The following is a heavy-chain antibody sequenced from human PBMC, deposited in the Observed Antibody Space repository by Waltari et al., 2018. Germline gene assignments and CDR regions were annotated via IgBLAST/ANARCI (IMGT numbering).Heavy chain of an antibody. CDR3: AKMWGLFHEPGGYPEY. CDR1: GLTFSDYP. D-gene: IGHD2-21*01. CDR2: LSGSGGST. J-gene: IGHJ4*02. Sequence: EVQLLQSGGSLVHPGGSLRVSCVVSGLTFSDYPLSWVRQAPGKGLEWVSSLSGSGGSTYHADSVKGRFTISRDNSRNTLHLQMNNLRAEDTAVYYCAKMWGLFHEPGGYPEYWGQGTVVTVSS. V-gene: IGHV3-23*01.